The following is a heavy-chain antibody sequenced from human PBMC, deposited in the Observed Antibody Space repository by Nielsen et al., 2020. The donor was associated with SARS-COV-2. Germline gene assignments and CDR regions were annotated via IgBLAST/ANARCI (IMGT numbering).Heavy chain of an antibody. D-gene: IGHD5-12*01. CDR3: ASRDSATGRYFDL. CDR2: ISSSSSYI. CDR1: GFTFSSYS. J-gene: IGHJ2*01. V-gene: IGHV3-21*01. Sequence: GESLKISCAASGFTFSSYSMNWVRQAPGKGLEWVSSISSSSSYIYYADSVKGRFTISRDNAKNSLYLQMNSLRAEDTAVYYCASRDSATGRYFDLWGRGTLVTVSS.